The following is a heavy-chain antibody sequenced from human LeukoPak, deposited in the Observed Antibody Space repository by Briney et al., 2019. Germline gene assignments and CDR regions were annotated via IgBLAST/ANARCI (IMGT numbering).Heavy chain of an antibody. D-gene: IGHD1-1*01. CDR1: GYSFSTYW. CDR2: IYPGDSDT. V-gene: IGHV5-51*01. CDR3: ARQDGNSKYYFDY. J-gene: IGHJ4*02. Sequence: GESLKISCKGSGYSFSTYWIGWVRQMPGKGLEWMGIIYPGDSDTRYRPPFQGQVTISVDKSISTAYLQWSSLKASGTAMYYCARQDGNSKYYFDYWGQGTLGTVSS.